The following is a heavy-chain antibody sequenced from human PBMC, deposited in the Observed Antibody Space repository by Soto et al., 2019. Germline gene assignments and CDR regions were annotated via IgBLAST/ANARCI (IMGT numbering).Heavy chain of an antibody. Sequence: QVQLVESGGGLVKPGGSLRLSCAASGFPFSDYYMSWIRQAPGKGLEWVSYISSSSSYKNYADSVKGRFTISRDNAKNSLDLQMNSLRDEDTAVHHCAIPISAAGGRRYFDLWGRGTLVTVSS. CDR2: ISSSSSYK. CDR1: GFPFSDYY. V-gene: IGHV3-11*05. D-gene: IGHD6-13*01. J-gene: IGHJ2*01. CDR3: AIPISAAGGRRYFDL.